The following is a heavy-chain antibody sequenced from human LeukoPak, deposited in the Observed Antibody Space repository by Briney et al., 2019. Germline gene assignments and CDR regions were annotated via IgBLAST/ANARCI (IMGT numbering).Heavy chain of an antibody. CDR1: GFTFSSYS. D-gene: IGHD6-13*01. CDR2: ISSSSSTI. J-gene: IGHJ3*02. CDR3: AKDTGYTTAGGAFDI. V-gene: IGHV3-48*01. Sequence: GGSLRLSCAASGFTFSSYSMNWVRQAPGKGLEWVSYISSSSSTIYYADSVKGRFTISRDNAKNSLYLQMDSLRAEDTALYYCAKDTGYTTAGGAFDIWGQGTMVTVSS.